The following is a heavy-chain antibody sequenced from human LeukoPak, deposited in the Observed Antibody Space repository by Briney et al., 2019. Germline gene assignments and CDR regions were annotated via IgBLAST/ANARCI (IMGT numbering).Heavy chain of an antibody. CDR2: IIPIFGTA. CDR3: ARDWGYSSSWYWFDS. CDR1: GGTFSSYA. Sequence: ASVKVSCKASGGTFSSYAISWVRQAPGQGLEWMGGIIPIFGTANYAQKFQGRVTITADESTSTAYMELSSLRSEDTAVYYCARDWGYSSSWYWFDSWGQGTLVTVSS. D-gene: IGHD6-13*01. V-gene: IGHV1-69*13. J-gene: IGHJ5*01.